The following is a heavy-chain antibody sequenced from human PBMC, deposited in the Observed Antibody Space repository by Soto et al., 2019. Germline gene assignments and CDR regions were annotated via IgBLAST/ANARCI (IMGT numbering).Heavy chain of an antibody. V-gene: IGHV3-15*07. CDR1: GFTFSNAW. D-gene: IGHD3-3*01. CDR3: TTTEALRFLEWLVVGGLDY. J-gene: IGHJ4*02. Sequence: GGSLRLSCAASGFTFSNAWMNWVRQAPGKGLEWVGRIKSKTDGGTTDYAAPVKGRFTISRDDSKNTLYLQMNSLKTEDTAVYYCTTTEALRFLEWLVVGGLDYWGQGTLVTVSS. CDR2: IKSKTDGGTT.